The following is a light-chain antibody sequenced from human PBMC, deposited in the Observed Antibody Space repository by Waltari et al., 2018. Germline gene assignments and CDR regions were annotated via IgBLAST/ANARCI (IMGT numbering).Light chain of an antibody. CDR2: VNSDGSH. V-gene: IGLV4-69*01. CDR3: QTGGFGIWV. J-gene: IGLJ3*02. CDR1: SGHSNYA. Sequence: QLLLTQSPSASASLGASVKLTCTLSSGHSNYAIAWHQQQPDKGPRYLMKVNSDGSHTKGDGIPDLFSGSSSGAERYLTISRLQSEDEADYYCQTGGFGIWVFGGGTKLTVL.